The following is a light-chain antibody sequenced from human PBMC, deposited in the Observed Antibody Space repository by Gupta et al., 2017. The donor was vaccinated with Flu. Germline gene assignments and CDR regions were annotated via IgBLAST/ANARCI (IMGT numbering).Light chain of an antibody. CDR1: SSNIGNNY. J-gene: IGLJ2*01. V-gene: IGLV1-51*01. CDR2: DNN. Sequence: SVLTQPPPVSAAPGQKVTIYCSGSSSNIGNNYVSWYQQLPGTAPKLLIYDNNKRPSGIPDRFSGSKSGTSATLGITGLQTGDEADYYCGTWDSSLSAGVFGGGTKLTVL. CDR3: GTWDSSLSAGV.